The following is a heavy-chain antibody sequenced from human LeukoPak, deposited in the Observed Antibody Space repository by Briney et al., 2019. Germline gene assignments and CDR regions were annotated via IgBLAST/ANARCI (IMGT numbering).Heavy chain of an antibody. V-gene: IGHV1-46*01. J-gene: IGHJ4*02. D-gene: IGHD1-14*01. Sequence: GASVKVSCKASGYTFTSYYMHWVRQAPGQGLEWMGIINPSGGSTSYAQKFQGRVTMTRDMSTSTVYMELSSLRSEDTAVYYCARVSGEPYYFDYWGQGTLVTVSS. CDR1: GYTFTSYY. CDR3: ARVSGEPYYFDY. CDR2: INPSGGST.